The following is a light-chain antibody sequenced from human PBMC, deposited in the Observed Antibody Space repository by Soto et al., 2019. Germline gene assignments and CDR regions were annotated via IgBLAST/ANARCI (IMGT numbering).Light chain of an antibody. CDR2: GAS. J-gene: IGKJ3*01. CDR3: QQYHSYPLT. CDR1: QGISTY. V-gene: IGKV1-8*01. Sequence: AIRMTQSPSSFSASTGDGVTITCRASQGISTYLAWYQQKPGKAPKLLIYGASTLQSGVPSRFSGSGSGTDFTLTINCLQSEDCATYYCQQYHSYPLTFGPGTKVDI.